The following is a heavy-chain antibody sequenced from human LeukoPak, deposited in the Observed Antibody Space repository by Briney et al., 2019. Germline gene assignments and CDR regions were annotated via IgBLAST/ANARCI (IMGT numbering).Heavy chain of an antibody. Sequence: SETLSLTCAVYGGSLTNYYWSWIRQPPGKGLEWIGKINHRGSTYYSPSLKSRVTISVDTSKNQFSLKLSSVTAADTAVYYCALGGESFDYWGQGTLVTVSS. V-gene: IGHV4-34*01. J-gene: IGHJ4*02. CDR2: INHRGST. CDR1: GGSLTNYY. D-gene: IGHD3-10*01. CDR3: ALGGESFDY.